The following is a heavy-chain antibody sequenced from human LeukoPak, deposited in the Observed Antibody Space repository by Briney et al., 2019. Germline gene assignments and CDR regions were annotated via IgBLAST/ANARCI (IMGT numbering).Heavy chain of an antibody. J-gene: IGHJ3*02. D-gene: IGHD3-22*01. CDR3: ASTYDSSGYRKNSDAFDI. CDR1: GGSISSYY. CDR2: IYYSGST. Sequence: SETLSLTCTVSGGSISSYYWSWLRQPPGKGLEWIGYIYYSGSTNYNPSLKSRVTISVDTSKNQFSLKLSSVTAADTAVYYCASTYDSSGYRKNSDAFDIWGQGTMVTVSS. V-gene: IGHV4-59*01.